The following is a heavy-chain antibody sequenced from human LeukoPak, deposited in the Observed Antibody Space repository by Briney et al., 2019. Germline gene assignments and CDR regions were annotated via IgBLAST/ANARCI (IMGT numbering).Heavy chain of an antibody. D-gene: IGHD6-13*01. V-gene: IGHV3-7*03. CDR3: AKVAAAGTFGDY. Sequence: PGGSLRLSCAASGFTFSSYWMSWVRQAPGKGLEWVAIIKQDGTEKYYGDSVKGRFAISRDNAKNSLYLQMNSLRAGDAAVYYCAKVAAAGTFGDYWGQGTLVTVSS. CDR1: GFTFSSYW. J-gene: IGHJ4*02. CDR2: IKQDGTEK.